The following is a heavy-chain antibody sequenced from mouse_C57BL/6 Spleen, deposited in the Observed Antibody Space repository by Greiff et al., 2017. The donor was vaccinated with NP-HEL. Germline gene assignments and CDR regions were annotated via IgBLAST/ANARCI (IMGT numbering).Heavy chain of an antibody. V-gene: IGHV1-19*01. CDR3: ARGDGNYYFDY. CDR1: GYTFTDYY. D-gene: IGHD2-1*01. CDR2: INPYNGGT. Sequence: VQLQQSGPVLVKPGASVKMSCKASGYTFTDYYMTWVKQSPGKSLEWIGVINPYNGGTSYNQKFKGKATLTVDKSSSTAYMELNSLTSEDSAVYYGARGDGNYYFDYWGQGTTLTVSS. J-gene: IGHJ2*01.